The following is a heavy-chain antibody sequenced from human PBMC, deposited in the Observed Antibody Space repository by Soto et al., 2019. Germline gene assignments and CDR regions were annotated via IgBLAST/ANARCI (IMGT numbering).Heavy chain of an antibody. D-gene: IGHD1-26*01. CDR3: ARVVGAPNWFDP. CDR1: GLTFSSNW. V-gene: IGHV3-7*04. J-gene: IGHJ5*02. CDR2: IKQDGNEK. Sequence: EVQLVESGGGLVQPGGSLRLSCAASGLTFSSNWMSWVRQAPGRGLECVANIKQDGNEKYYVDSVKGRFTISRDNAKNSLYLKMNSLRAEDTAVDYCARVVGAPNWFDPWGQGTLVTVSS.